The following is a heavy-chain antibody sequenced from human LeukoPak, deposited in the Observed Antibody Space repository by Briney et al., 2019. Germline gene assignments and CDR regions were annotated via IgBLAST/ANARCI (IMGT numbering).Heavy chain of an antibody. V-gene: IGHV3-23*01. D-gene: IGHD3-16*02. J-gene: IGHJ4*02. CDR3: ANYVWGSYRHYFDN. Sequence: GGSLRLSCAASGFTFSSYAMTWVRQAPGKGLEWVSVISDSGYSTYYADSVKGRFTVSRDNSKNTLYLQMNSLRSEDTAVYYCANYVWGSYRHYFDNWGQGTLGTVSS. CDR1: GFTFSSYA. CDR2: ISDSGYST.